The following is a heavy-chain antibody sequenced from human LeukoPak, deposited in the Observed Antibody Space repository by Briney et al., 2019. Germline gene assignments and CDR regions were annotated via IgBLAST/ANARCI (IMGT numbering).Heavy chain of an antibody. CDR1: GFTFSDAS. CDR3: AKGGGYDLTYYYGMDV. D-gene: IGHD5-12*01. J-gene: IGHJ6*02. Sequence: GGSLRLSCAASGFTFSDASIHWVRQASGKGLEWVGRIRSKANNYATAYAESVKGRVTISRDDSKNTAYLQMNSLESGDTAVYYCAKGGGYDLTYYYGMDVWGQGTTVTVSS. V-gene: IGHV3-73*01. CDR2: IRSKANNYAT.